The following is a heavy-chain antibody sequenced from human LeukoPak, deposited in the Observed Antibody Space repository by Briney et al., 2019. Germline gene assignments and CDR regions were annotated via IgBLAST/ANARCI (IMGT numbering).Heavy chain of an antibody. CDR1: GGSFSGYY. J-gene: IGHJ1*01. Sequence: SETLSLTCAVYGGSFSGYYWSWIRQPPGKGLEWSGEINHSGSTNYNPSLKSRVTISVDTSKNQFSLKLSTVTAADTAVYYCARVQPPYYYDSSGSRILQHWGQGTLVTVSS. D-gene: IGHD3-22*01. CDR2: INHSGST. CDR3: ARVQPPYYYDSSGSRILQH. V-gene: IGHV4-34*01.